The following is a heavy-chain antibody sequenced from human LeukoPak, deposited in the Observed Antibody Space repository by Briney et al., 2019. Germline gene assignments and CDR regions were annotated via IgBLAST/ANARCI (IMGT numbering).Heavy chain of an antibody. CDR2: FSHRGST. Sequence: SETLSLTCAVSDYSISSGYYLGWIRQPPGKGLEWIGSFSHRGSTYCNPSLQSRVTISVDTSKNQFSLKLSSVPAADTAVYYCARAMASTTGSPYYYYGMDVWGKGTTVTVSS. V-gene: IGHV4-38-2*01. CDR1: DYSISSGYY. D-gene: IGHD1-1*01. J-gene: IGHJ6*04. CDR3: ARAMASTTGSPYYYYGMDV.